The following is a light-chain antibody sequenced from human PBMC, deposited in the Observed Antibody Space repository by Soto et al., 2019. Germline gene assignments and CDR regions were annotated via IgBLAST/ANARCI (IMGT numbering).Light chain of an antibody. V-gene: IGLV1-51*01. CDR2: DNH. CDR1: SSNIGNNY. J-gene: IGLJ1*01. Sequence: QAVLTQPPSVSAAPGQKVTISCSGSSSNIGNNYVSWYQQLPGTAPKLLIYDNHKRPSGIPDRFSGSKSGTSATLGITGLQTGDEADYYCGTWDSSLNGGVFGTGTKVTVL. CDR3: GTWDSSLNGGV.